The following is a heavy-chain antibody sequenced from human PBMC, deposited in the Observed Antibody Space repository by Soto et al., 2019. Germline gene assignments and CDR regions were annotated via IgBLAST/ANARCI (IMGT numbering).Heavy chain of an antibody. V-gene: IGHV3-30-3*01. CDR1: GFNFSSYA. CDR2: ISYDGSNK. J-gene: IGHJ4*02. CDR3: AREWVEYDDRLGAGAIDY. D-gene: IGHD3-22*01. Sequence: QVQLVESGGGVVQPGRSLRLSCAASGFNFSSYAMHWVRQAPGKGLEWVAVISYDGSNKYYADSVKGRFTISRDNSKNTRDLPMNSVRAEDTAVYYCAREWVEYDDRLGAGAIDYWGQGTLVTVSS.